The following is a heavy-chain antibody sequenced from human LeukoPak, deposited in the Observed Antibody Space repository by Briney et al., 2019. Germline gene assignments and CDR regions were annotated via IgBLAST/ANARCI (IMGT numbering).Heavy chain of an antibody. V-gene: IGHV3-21*01. CDR3: ARGSAIFGVVIPPYYYYGMDV. Sequence: GGSLRLSCTISGFTFRSYSMNWVRQAPGKGLEWVSSISNSGTTIYYADSVKGGFTISRDNSKNTLYLQMNSLRAEDTAVYYCARGSAIFGVVIPPYYYYGMDVWGQGTTVTVSS. J-gene: IGHJ6*02. CDR1: GFTFRSYS. D-gene: IGHD3-3*01. CDR2: ISNSGTTI.